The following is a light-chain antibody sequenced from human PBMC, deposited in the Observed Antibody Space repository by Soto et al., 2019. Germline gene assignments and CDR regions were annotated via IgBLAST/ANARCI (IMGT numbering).Light chain of an antibody. Sequence: EIVLTQSPDTLSLSPGDAATLSCGTSQSVRGRSLAWYQQQPGLAPRLLIFDVSKRATGIPDRFSGSGSGTDFTLXXXXXXXXDFAVYYCQXXXXXXRTFG. CDR3: QXXXXXXRT. J-gene: IGKJ1*01. V-gene: IGKV3D-20*01. CDR2: DVS. CDR1: QSVRGRS.